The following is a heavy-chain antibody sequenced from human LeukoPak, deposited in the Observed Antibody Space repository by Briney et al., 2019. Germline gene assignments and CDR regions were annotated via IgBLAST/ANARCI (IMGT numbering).Heavy chain of an antibody. V-gene: IGHV1-69*13. Sequence: GASVKVSCKASGGTFSSYAISWVRQAPGQGLEWMGGIIPIFGTANYAQKFQGRVTITADESTSTAYMELSSLRSEDTAVYYCARSTLHIVVVPAARWWEFDYWGQGTLVTVSS. CDR3: ARSTLHIVVVPAARWWEFDY. J-gene: IGHJ4*02. CDR2: IIPIFGTA. CDR1: GGTFSSYA. D-gene: IGHD2-2*01.